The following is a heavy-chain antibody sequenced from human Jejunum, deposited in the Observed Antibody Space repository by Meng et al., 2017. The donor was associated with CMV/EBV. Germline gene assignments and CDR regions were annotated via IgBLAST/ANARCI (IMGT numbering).Heavy chain of an antibody. J-gene: IGHJ4*02. CDR2: ISGSGGST. Sequence: YEMHWVRPAPGKGLEWVSAISGSGGSTYYADSVKGRFTISRDNSKNTLYLQMNSLRAEDTAVYYCAKIQWFGELGYYYFDYWGQGTLVTVSS. CDR1: YE. V-gene: IGHV3-23*01. CDR3: AKIQWFGELGYYYFDY. D-gene: IGHD3-10*01.